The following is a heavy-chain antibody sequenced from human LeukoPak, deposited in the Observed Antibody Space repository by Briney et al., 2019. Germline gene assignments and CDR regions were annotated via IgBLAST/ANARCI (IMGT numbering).Heavy chain of an antibody. CDR3: AIRMIEGPNGMDV. CDR2: ISYDGSNK. D-gene: IGHD3-22*01. V-gene: IGHV3-30*03. Sequence: PGGSLRLSCAASGFTLSKYDMHGVRQAPGKGLEWVAVISYDGSNKYYADSVKGRFTISRDNSKNTLYLQMNSLRAEDTAVYYCAIRMIEGPNGMDVWGQGTTVTVSS. CDR1: GFTLSKYD. J-gene: IGHJ6*02.